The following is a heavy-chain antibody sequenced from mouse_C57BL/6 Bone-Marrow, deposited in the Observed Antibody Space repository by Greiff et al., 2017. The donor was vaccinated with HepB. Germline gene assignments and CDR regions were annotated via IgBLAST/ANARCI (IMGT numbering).Heavy chain of an antibody. J-gene: IGHJ3*01. V-gene: IGHV1-55*01. Sequence: QVHVKQPGAELVKPGASVKMSCKASGYTFTSYWITWVKQRPGQGLEWIGDIYPGSGSTNYNEKFKSKATLTVDTSSSTAYMQRSSLTSEASAVYYCARQLRLPLFAYWGQGTLVTVSA. D-gene: IGHD3-2*02. CDR2: IYPGSGST. CDR1: GYTFTSYW. CDR3: ARQLRLPLFAY.